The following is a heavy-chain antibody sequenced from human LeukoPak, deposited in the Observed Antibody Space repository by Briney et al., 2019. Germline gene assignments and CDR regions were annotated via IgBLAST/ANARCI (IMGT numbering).Heavy chain of an antibody. CDR2: MNPNSGNT. CDR3: AFEGYCSSTSCSDFDY. D-gene: IGHD2-2*01. J-gene: IGHJ4*02. CDR1: GYTFTSYD. V-gene: IGHV1-8*01. Sequence: ASVKVSCKASGYTFTSYDINWVRQATGQGLEWMGWMNPNSGNTGYAQKFQGRVTMTRNTSISTAYMELSSLRSEGTAVYYCAFEGYCSSTSCSDFDYWGQGTLVTVSS.